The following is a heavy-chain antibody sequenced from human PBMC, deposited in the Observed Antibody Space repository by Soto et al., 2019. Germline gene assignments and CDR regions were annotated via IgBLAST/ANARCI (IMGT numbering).Heavy chain of an antibody. J-gene: IGHJ6*02. D-gene: IGHD6-13*01. CDR1: GYRFSSYW. Sequence: PGESLKISCKGSGYRFSSYWIAWVRQMPGKGLEWMGIIYPGDSDTRYSPSFEGQVTISADKSNSTAYLQWSSLKASDTAMYYCARYLGGYSSPVNGMDVWGQGTTVTVSS. CDR2: IYPGDSDT. CDR3: ARYLGGYSSPVNGMDV. V-gene: IGHV5-51*01.